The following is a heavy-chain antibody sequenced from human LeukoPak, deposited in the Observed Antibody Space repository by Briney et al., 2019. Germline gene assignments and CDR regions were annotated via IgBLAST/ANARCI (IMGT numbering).Heavy chain of an antibody. CDR1: GDSVSTNSGG. V-gene: IGHV6-1*01. CDR3: ARDPRRSIVGALGAFDI. Sequence: SQTLSLTCAISGDSVSTNSGGWNWIRQSPSRGLEWLGRTYYSRSNWYNDYAVSVKSRITINPDTSKNQFSLQLNSVTPEDTAVYICARDPRRSIVGALGAFDIWGQGTMVTVSS. CDR2: TYYSRSNWYN. J-gene: IGHJ3*02. D-gene: IGHD1-26*01.